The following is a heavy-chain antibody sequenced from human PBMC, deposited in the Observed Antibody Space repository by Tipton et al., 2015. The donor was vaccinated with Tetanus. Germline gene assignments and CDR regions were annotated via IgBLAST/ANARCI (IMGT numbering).Heavy chain of an antibody. CDR1: GDSVSSVGPA. Sequence: VKPSQTLSLTCTIYGDSVSSVGPAWNWFRQSPSGCLEWLGRTYFRSGWLYDYSESVKSRITVNPDTSKNQFTLHLNSMTPEDSAVYYCAKGRDHAFDVWGQGTRVTVSP. V-gene: IGHV6-1*01. CDR2: TYFRSGWLY. J-gene: IGHJ3*01. CDR3: AKGRDHAFDV.